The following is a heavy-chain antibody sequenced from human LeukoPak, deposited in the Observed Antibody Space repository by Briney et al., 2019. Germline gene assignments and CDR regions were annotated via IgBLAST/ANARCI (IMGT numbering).Heavy chain of an antibody. CDR2: ISSSSSYI. CDR3: ARDPRSSSWRDYYYYMDV. D-gene: IGHD6-13*01. V-gene: IGHV3-21*01. Sequence: GGSLRLSCAASGFTFSSYTMSWVRQAPGKGLEWVSSISSSSSYIYYADSVKGRFTISRDNAKNSLYPQMNSLRAEDTAVYYCARDPRSSSWRDYYYYMDVWGKGTTVTVSS. J-gene: IGHJ6*03. CDR1: GFTFSSYT.